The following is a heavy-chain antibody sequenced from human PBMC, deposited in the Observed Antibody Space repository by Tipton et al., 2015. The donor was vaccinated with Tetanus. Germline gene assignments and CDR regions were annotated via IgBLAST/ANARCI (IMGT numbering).Heavy chain of an antibody. Sequence: TLSLTCTVSGGSINNYYWSWIRQPPGKGLEWIGYVYYSGSTNHNPSLKSRVTISVDTSKNQFSLNLSSVTAADTAVYYCARSGYYSRAYYHYRMDVWGQGTTVSVSS. V-gene: IGHV4-59*12. CDR3: ARSGYYSRAYYHYRMDV. J-gene: IGHJ6*02. CDR1: GGSINNYY. D-gene: IGHD3-9*01. CDR2: VYYSGST.